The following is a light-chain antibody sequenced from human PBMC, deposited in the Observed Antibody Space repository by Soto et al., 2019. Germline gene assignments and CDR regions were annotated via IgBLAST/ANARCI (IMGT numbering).Light chain of an antibody. Sequence: QTQVRSVCVSRGPPAQYKCGGNNIGSKSVHWYQQKPGQAPVLVVYDDSDRPSGIPERFSGSNSGNTATLTISRVEAGDEADYDCQVGESIMDHSVFGGGT. CDR1: NIGSKS. CDR2: DDS. V-gene: IGLV3-21*02. J-gene: IGLJ2*01. CDR3: QVGESIMDHSV.